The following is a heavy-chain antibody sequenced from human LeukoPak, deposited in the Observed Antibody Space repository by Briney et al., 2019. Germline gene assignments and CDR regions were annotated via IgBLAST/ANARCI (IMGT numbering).Heavy chain of an antibody. D-gene: IGHD3-22*01. V-gene: IGHV4-59*12. CDR3: ARGLGGSSGYYLDY. J-gene: IGHJ4*02. CDR2: IYYSGST. Sequence: SETLSLTCTVSGGSISSYYWSWIRQTPGKGLEWIGYIYYSGSTNFNPSLKSRVTISVDTSKNQFSLKLSSVTAADTAVYYCARGLGGSSGYYLDYWGQGTLVTVSS. CDR1: GGSISSYY.